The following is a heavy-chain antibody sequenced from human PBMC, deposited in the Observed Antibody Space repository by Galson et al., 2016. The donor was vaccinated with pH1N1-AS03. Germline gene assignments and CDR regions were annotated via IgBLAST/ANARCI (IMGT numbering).Heavy chain of an antibody. CDR3: AGGRFCSTTSSPRGLEY. Sequence: SVKVSCKASGDSFSSHYIHWVRQAPGQGLQWMGIANPSGGSTTYAQRFQGRVTMTRDTSTSTVTLELSSLTFEDTAVYYCAGGRFCSTTSSPRGLEYWGQGTLVTVSS. V-gene: IGHV1-46*01. D-gene: IGHD2-2*01. CDR2: ANPSGGST. J-gene: IGHJ4*02. CDR1: GDSFSSHY.